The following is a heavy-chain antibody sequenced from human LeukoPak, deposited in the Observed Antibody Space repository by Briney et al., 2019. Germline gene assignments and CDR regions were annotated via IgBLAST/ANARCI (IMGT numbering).Heavy chain of an antibody. V-gene: IGHV3-73*01. CDR2: IRSKANSYAT. CDR3: TRLDPAYGDYYCYMDV. CDR1: GFTFSSYG. D-gene: IGHD4-17*01. J-gene: IGHJ6*03. Sequence: PGGSLRLSCAASGFTFSSYGMHWVRQASGKGLEWVGRIRSKANSYATAYAASVKGRFTISRDDSKNTAYLQMNSLKTEDTAVYYCTRLDPAYGDYYCYMDVWGKGTTVTISS.